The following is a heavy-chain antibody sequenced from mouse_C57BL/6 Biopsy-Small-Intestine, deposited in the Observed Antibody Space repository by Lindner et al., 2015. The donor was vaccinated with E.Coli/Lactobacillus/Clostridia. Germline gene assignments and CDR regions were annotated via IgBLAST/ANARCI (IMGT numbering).Heavy chain of an antibody. CDR2: DPEDDKTI. J-gene: IGHJ1*01. CDR3: VVSGYTYGSLDPYYYFGMDV. D-gene: IGHD1-1*01. V-gene: IGHV1-83*01. Sequence: SVKVSCKVSGYSLTELSMHWVRQAPGKGLEWMGGFDPEDDKTIYAQKFQGRVTMTEDTSTDTSYMELSSLRSDDTAVYYCAVVSGYTYGSLDPYYYFGMDVWGQGTTVTVSS. CDR1: YSLTELSM.